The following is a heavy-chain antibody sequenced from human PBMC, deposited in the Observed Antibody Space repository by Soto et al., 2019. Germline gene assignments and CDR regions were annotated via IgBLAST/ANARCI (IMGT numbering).Heavy chain of an antibody. V-gene: IGHV3-23*01. CDR3: ARVGDYFYDSSGYYYFDY. Sequence: EVQLLESGGGLVQPGGSLRLSCAASGFTFRSYAMSWVRQAPGKGLEWVSALTGGGGRAYYADSVKGRFTISRDNSKNTLWLQMNSLRGDDTAVYYCARVGDYFYDSSGYYYFDYWGQGTLVTVSS. CDR2: LTGGGGRA. J-gene: IGHJ4*02. CDR1: GFTFRSYA. D-gene: IGHD3-22*01.